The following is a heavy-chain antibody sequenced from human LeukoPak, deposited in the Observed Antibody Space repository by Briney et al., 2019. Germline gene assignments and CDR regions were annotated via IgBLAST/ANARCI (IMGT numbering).Heavy chain of an antibody. D-gene: IGHD3-16*02. CDR1: GFTFSDYA. CDR3: ARHDSFIPY. J-gene: IGHJ4*02. V-gene: IGHV3-23*01. CDR2: ISDSGGST. Sequence: PGGSLRLSCVASGFTFSDYAMSWVSQAPGKGLEWVSGISDSGGSTYYADSVKGRCTISRDNSKNTVSLQMNNLRAEDTAVYFCARHDSFIPYWGQGTLVTVTS.